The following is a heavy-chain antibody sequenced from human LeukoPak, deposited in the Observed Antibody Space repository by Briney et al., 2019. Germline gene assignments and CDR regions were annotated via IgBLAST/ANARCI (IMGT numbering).Heavy chain of an antibody. D-gene: IGHD3-10*01. CDR2: INPNSGGT. CDR1: GYTFTGYY. V-gene: IGHV1-2*02. Sequence: ASVKVSCKASGYTFTGYYMHWVRQAPGQGLEWMGWINPNSGGTNYAQKFQGRVTMTRDTSISTAYMELSRLRSDDTAVYYCTTTRWFGELFDYYYMDVWGKGTTVTISS. CDR3: TTTRWFGELFDYYYMDV. J-gene: IGHJ6*03.